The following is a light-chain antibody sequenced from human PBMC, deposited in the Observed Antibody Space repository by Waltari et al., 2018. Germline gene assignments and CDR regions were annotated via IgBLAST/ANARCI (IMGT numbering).Light chain of an antibody. CDR2: DAS. Sequence: ELVLTQSPATLSLSPGDRATLSCRASQSVSSYLAWYQQKPGQAPRLLIYDASNRATGIPARFSGSGSGTDFTLTISSLGPEDFAVYYCQQRSNWPLTFGGGTKVEIK. CDR1: QSVSSY. CDR3: QQRSNWPLT. V-gene: IGKV3-11*01. J-gene: IGKJ4*01.